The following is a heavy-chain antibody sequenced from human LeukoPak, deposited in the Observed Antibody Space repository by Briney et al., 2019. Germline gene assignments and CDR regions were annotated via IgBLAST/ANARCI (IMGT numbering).Heavy chain of an antibody. CDR3: AREVQRPLDY. CDR2: STPATDST. D-gene: IGHD1-1*01. V-gene: IGHV3-21*01. CDR1: GLVFSSYT. J-gene: IGHJ4*02. Sequence: GGSLRLSCAASGLVFSSYTMGWVRHAPGKGLEWVSSSTPATDSTNYADSVQGRFTISRDNAKKTAYLQMNSLGAEDTAVYYCAREVQRPLDYWGQGILVTVSS.